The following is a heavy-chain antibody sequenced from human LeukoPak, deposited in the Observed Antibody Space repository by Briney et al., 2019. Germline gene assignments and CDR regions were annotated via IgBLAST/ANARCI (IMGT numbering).Heavy chain of an antibody. D-gene: IGHD3-22*01. CDR2: ISGSGGST. V-gene: IGHV3-23*01. CDR1: TFTFSNCW. CDR3: AKDGDSSGYLEYFQH. J-gene: IGHJ1*01. Sequence: PGGSLRLSCAASTFTFSNCWMNWVRQAPGKGLEWVSAISGSGGSTYYADSVKGRFTISRDNSKNTLYLQMNSLRAEDTAVYYCAKDGDSSGYLEYFQHWGQGTLVTVSS.